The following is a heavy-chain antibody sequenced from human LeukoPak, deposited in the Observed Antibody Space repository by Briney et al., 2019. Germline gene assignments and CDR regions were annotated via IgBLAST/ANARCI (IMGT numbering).Heavy chain of an antibody. V-gene: IGHV4-39*01. Sequence: SETLSLTCIVSGGSISSTTYCWGWIRQPPGKGLEWIGSIYYSGSTWYNPSLKGRVTLSADTSKNQFSMKLTSVTAADTAVYYCARDRACSNGICSYFDYWGQGTVVTVSS. J-gene: IGHJ4*02. CDR2: IYYSGST. CDR1: GGSISSTTYC. D-gene: IGHD2-8*01. CDR3: ARDRACSNGICSYFDY.